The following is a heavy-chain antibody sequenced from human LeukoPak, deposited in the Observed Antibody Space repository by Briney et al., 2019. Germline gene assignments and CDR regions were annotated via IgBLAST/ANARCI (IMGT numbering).Heavy chain of an antibody. D-gene: IGHD3-22*01. CDR1: GFTVSNNY. CDR2: IYSGGST. J-gene: IGHJ4*02. V-gene: IGHV3-53*01. CDR3: ATVIDNSGSLGF. Sequence: GGSLRLSCAASGFTVSNNYMSRVRQAPGKGLEWVSVIYSGGSTYYTDSVKGRFTISRDSSKHTLYLQMNSLRAEDTAVYYCATVIDNSGSLGFWGQGTLVTVSS.